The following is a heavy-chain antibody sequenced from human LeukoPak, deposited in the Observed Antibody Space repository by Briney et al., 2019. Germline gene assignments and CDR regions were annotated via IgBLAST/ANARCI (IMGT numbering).Heavy chain of an antibody. V-gene: IGHV4-4*02. J-gene: IGHJ4*02. CDR1: GGSISSSNW. CDR3: ARTFSSSWYTYFDY. D-gene: IGHD6-13*01. Sequence: SGTLSLTCAVSGGSISSSNWWSWVRQPPGKGLEWIGEIYHSGSTNYNPSLKSRVTISVDKSKNQFSLKLSSVTAADTAVYYCARTFSSSWYTYFDYWGQGTLVTVSS. CDR2: IYHSGST.